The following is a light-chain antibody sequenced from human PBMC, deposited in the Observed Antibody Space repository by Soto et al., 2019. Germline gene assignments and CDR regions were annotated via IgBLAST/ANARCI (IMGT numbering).Light chain of an antibody. J-gene: IGKJ1*01. CDR2: GAS. CDR1: QSVSSN. CDR3: QQYGSSPTWT. Sequence: EIVMTQSPATLSVSPGERATLSCRASQSVSSNLAWYQQKPGQAPRLLIYGASSRATGIPDRFSGSGSGTDSTLTISRLEPEDFAVYYCQQYGSSPTWTFGQGTKGDIK. V-gene: IGKV3-20*01.